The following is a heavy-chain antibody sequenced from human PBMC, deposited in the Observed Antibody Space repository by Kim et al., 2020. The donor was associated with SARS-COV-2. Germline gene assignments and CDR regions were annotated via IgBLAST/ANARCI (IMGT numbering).Heavy chain of an antibody. CDR3: VRGRSPPAS. CDR2: IKEDGSEK. Sequence: GGSLRLSCAASGFTFTTYWMNWVRQAPGKGLEWVANIKEDGSEKYYVDSVKGRFTISRDNAKNSLYLQMNSLRAEDTAVYYCVRGRSPPASWGQGTLVTV. CDR1: GFTFTTYW. J-gene: IGHJ5*02. V-gene: IGHV3-7*01. D-gene: IGHD1-26*01.